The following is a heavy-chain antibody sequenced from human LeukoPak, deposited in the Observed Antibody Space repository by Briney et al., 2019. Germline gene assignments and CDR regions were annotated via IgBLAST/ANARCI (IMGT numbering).Heavy chain of an antibody. CDR2: VSYDGSNK. CDR1: GFAFSSTG. V-gene: IGHV3-30*18. J-gene: IGHJ4*02. CDR3: AKVHVSRISMWDS. Sequence: GGSLRLSCAASGFAFSSTGIHWVRQAPGKGLEWVAVVSYDGSNKYYADSVKGRFTISRDNSKNTLSLQMNSLRVEDTAVYYCAKVHVSRISMWDSWGQGTLVTVSS. D-gene: IGHD2-15*01.